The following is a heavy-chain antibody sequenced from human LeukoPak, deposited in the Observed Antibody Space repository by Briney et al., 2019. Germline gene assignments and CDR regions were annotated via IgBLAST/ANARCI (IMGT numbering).Heavy chain of an antibody. J-gene: IGHJ4*02. V-gene: IGHV4-38-2*01. CDR3: ACKPFLSGSFDY. Sequence: SETLSLTCAVSGYSISSGYYWGWIRQPPGKGLEWIGSIYHSGSTYYNPSLKSRVTISVDTSKNQFSLNLSSVTAADTAVYYCACKPFLSGSFDYWGQGTLVTVSS. D-gene: IGHD1-26*01. CDR2: IYHSGST. CDR1: GYSISSGYY.